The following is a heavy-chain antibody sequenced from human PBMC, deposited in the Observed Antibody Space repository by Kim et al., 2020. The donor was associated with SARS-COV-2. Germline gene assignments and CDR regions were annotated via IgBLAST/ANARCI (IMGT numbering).Heavy chain of an antibody. Sequence: ASVKVSCKASGYTFTSYYMHWVRQAPGQGLEWMGIINPSGGSTSYAQKFQGRVTMTRDTATSTVYMELSSLRSEDTAVYYCARDRLDIVVVPAARQKDYYDYYGMDVWGQGTTVSVSS. CDR3: ARDRLDIVVVPAARQKDYYDYYGMDV. CDR2: INPSGGST. CDR1: GYTFTSYY. J-gene: IGHJ6*02. D-gene: IGHD2-2*01. V-gene: IGHV1-46*01.